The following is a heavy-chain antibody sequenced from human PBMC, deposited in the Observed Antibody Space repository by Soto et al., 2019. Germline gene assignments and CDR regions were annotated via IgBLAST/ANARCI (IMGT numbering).Heavy chain of an antibody. CDR3: TTRITIFGGNYYYYGMDV. CDR1: GFTFSNAW. Sequence: PGGSLRLSCAASGFTFSNAWMSWVRQAPGKGLEWVGHIKSKTDGGTTDYAAPVKGRFTISRDDSKNTLYLQMNSLKTEDTAVYYCTTRITIFGGNYYYYGMDVWGQGTTVTVSS. CDR2: IKSKTDGGTT. D-gene: IGHD3-3*01. J-gene: IGHJ6*02. V-gene: IGHV3-15*01.